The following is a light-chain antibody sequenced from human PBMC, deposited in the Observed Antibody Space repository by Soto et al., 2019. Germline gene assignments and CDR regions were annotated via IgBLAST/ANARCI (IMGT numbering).Light chain of an antibody. V-gene: IGLV1-44*01. CDR2: SNN. CDR1: SSNIGSNT. CDR3: ASWDDCLYGWV. Sequence: QSVLTQPPSTSGTPGQRVIISCSGSSSNIGSNTVSWYQQLPGTAPKLLIYSNNQRPSGVPDRFSGSKSRTSASLAIRRLQSEDEAGYYCASWDDCLYGWVFCGGTKVTVL. J-gene: IGLJ3*02.